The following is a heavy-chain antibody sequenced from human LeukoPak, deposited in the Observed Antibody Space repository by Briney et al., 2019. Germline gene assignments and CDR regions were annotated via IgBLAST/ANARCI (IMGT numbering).Heavy chain of an antibody. V-gene: IGHV3-7*01. CDR1: GFTFSSYW. CDR3: AADIDFHFDY. CDR2: IKQDGSEK. Sequence: GGSLRLSCATSGFTFSSYWMSWVRQAPGKGLEWVANIKQDGSEKYYVDSVKGRFTISRDNADNSLYLQMNSLRAEDTAVYYCAADIDFHFDYWGQGTLVTVSS. D-gene: IGHD3/OR15-3a*01. J-gene: IGHJ4*02.